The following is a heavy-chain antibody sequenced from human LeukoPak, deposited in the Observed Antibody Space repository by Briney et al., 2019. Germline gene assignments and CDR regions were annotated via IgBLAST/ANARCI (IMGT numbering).Heavy chain of an antibody. V-gene: IGHV3-23*01. D-gene: IGHD3-22*01. CDR1: GFTFSIYA. J-gene: IGHJ4*02. CDR2: ITSRGEST. Sequence: GGSLRLSCAASGFTFSIYAMSWVRQAPGKGLQWVSSITSRGESTWYVDSVKGRFTITRDNSENTLYLQMHSLRAEDTAVHYCARDRPNYYGSDGHYYRRDGDYWGRGTLVSVSS. CDR3: ARDRPNYYGSDGHYYRRDGDY.